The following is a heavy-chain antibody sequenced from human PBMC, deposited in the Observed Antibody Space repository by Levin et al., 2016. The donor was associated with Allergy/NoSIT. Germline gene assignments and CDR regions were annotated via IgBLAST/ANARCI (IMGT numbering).Heavy chain of an antibody. CDR3: TRSPEYSYGMDV. Sequence: WIRQPPGKGLEWVGFIRSKAYGGTTEYAASVKGRFTISRDDSKSIAYLQMNSLKTEDTAVYYCTRSPEYSYGMDVWGQGTTVTVSS. J-gene: IGHJ6*02. D-gene: IGHD1-1*01. CDR2: IRSKAYGGTT. V-gene: IGHV3-49*02.